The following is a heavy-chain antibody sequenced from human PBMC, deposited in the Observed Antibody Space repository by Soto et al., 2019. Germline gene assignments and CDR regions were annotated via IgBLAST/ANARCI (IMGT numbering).Heavy chain of an antibody. V-gene: IGHV1-8*01. CDR3: ARGCTAWSGLRPTRRDYYYYYMDV. J-gene: IGHJ6*03. Sequence: ASVKVSCKASGYTFTSYDINWGRQATGQRLEWMGWMNPNSGNTGYAQKFQGRVTMTRNTSISTAYMELSSLRSEDTAVYYCARGCTAWSGLRPTRRDYYYYYMDVWGKGTTVTVSS. D-gene: IGHD3-3*01. CDR1: GYTFTSYD. CDR2: MNPNSGNT.